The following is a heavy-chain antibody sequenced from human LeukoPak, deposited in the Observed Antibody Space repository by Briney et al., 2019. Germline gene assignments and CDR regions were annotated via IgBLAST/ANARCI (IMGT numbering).Heavy chain of an antibody. CDR3: AKHMVRGVLSNWFDP. Sequence: GSLRLSCAASGFTFSSYAMSWVRQAPGKGLEWVSAISGSGGSTYYADSVKGRFTISRDNSKNTLYQQMNSLRAEDTAVYYCAKHMVRGVLSNWFDPWGQGTLVTVSS. V-gene: IGHV3-23*01. CDR1: GFTFSSYA. J-gene: IGHJ5*02. CDR2: ISGSGGST. D-gene: IGHD3-10*01.